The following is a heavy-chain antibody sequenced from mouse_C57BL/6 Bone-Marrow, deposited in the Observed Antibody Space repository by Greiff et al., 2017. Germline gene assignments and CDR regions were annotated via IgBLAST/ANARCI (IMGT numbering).Heavy chain of an antibody. CDR3: TVFYYDYSYYFDY. D-gene: IGHD2-4*01. CDR2: IDPENGDT. J-gene: IGHJ2*01. CDR1: GFNIKDDY. V-gene: IGHV14-4*01. Sequence: EVQLQQSGAELVRPGASVKLSCTASGFNIKDDYMHWVKQRPEQGLEWIGWIDPENGDTEYASKFQGKATITADTSSNTAYLQLSSLTSEATAVYYCTVFYYDYSYYFDYWGQGTTPTVSS.